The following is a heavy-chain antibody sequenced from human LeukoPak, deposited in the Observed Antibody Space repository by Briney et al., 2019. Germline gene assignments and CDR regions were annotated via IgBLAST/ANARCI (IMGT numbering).Heavy chain of an antibody. CDR3: SRSAYYDGSGNYYDY. CDR1: GFTFSSYW. D-gene: IGHD3-22*01. J-gene: IGHJ4*02. V-gene: IGHV3-74*01. Sequence: QTGGSLRLSCAASGFTFSSYWMHWVRQAPGKGLVWVPRISDGGSTTTYADSVKGRFTISRDNAKNTLYLQMNGLRAEDAAVYYCSRSAYYDGSGNYYDYWGQGTLVTVSS. CDR2: ISDGGSTT.